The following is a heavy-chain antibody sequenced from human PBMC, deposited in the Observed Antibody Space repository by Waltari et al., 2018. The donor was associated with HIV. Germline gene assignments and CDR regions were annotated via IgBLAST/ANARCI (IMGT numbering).Heavy chain of an antibody. CDR3: ARRVGTGYFDY. V-gene: IGHV3-7*01. D-gene: IGHD1-26*01. CDR1: GFTFSNYW. Sequence: EVQLVESGGDLVQPGGSLRISCAASGFTFSNYWMTWVRQAPGKGLDWVASIKQDGGEIFYVGSVKGRFTISRDNARNSLYLQMNSLRAEDTAVYYCARRVGTGYFDYWGQGILVTVSS. CDR2: IKQDGGEI. J-gene: IGHJ4*02.